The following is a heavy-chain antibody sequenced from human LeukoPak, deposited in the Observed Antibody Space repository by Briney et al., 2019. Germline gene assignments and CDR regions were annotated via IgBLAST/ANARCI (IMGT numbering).Heavy chain of an antibody. CDR3: ARVAVGDYFDY. CDR1: GFTFSSYA. Sequence: PGGSLRLSCAASGFTFSSYAMHWVRQAPGKGLEWVAVISYDGSNKYYADSVKGRFTISRDNAKNSLYLQMNSLRAEDTAVYYCARVAVGDYFDYWGQGTLVTVSS. D-gene: IGHD2-15*01. CDR2: ISYDGSNK. J-gene: IGHJ4*02. V-gene: IGHV3-30*04.